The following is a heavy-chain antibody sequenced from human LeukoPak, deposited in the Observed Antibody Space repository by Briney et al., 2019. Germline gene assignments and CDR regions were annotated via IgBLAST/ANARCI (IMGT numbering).Heavy chain of an antibody. CDR1: GFTFSSYA. Sequence: GGSLRLSCAASGFTFSSYAMHWVRQAPGKGLEWVAVISYDGSNKYYADSVKGRFTISRDNSKNTLYLQMNSLRAEDTAVYYCARDRARYSGSLNWFDPWGQGTLVTVSS. CDR2: ISYDGSNK. V-gene: IGHV3-30*04. CDR3: ARDRARYSGSLNWFDP. J-gene: IGHJ5*02. D-gene: IGHD1-26*01.